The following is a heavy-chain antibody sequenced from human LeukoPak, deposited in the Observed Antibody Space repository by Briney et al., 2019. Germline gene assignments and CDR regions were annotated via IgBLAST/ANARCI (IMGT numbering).Heavy chain of an antibody. CDR3: ARGGYSSSWYLPDY. CDR2: MNPNSGNT. Sequence: ASVKVSCKASGYTFTSYDINWVRQATGQGLEWMGWMNPNSGNTGYAQKFQGRVTMTRNTSIGTAYMELSSLRSEDTAVYYCARGGYSSSWYLPDYWGQGTLVTVSS. V-gene: IGHV1-8*01. CDR1: GYTFTSYD. D-gene: IGHD6-13*01. J-gene: IGHJ4*02.